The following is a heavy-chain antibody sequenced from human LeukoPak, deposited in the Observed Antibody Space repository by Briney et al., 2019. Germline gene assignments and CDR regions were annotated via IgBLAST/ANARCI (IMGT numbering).Heavy chain of an antibody. CDR1: GYTFTSYD. V-gene: IGHV1-8*01. Sequence: EASVKVSCKASGYTFTSYDINWVRQATGQGLEWMGWMNPNSSNTGYAQKFQGRVTMTRNTSISTAYMELSSLRSEDTAVYYCARGGEFGELSEDWFDPWGQGTLVTVSS. D-gene: IGHD3-10*01. CDR3: ARGGEFGELSEDWFDP. CDR2: MNPNSSNT. J-gene: IGHJ5*02.